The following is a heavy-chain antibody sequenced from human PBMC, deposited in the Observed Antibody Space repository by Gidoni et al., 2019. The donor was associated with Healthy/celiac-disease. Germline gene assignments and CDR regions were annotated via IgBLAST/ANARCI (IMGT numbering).Heavy chain of an antibody. Sequence: EVQLLESGGGLVQPGGSLRLSCAASGFTFSSYAMSWVRQAPGKGLEWVSAISGSGGSTYYADSVKGRFTISRDNSKNTLYLQMNSLRAEDTAVYYCAKVGSNSGYYLFLDYYYYYGMDVWGQGTTVTVSS. J-gene: IGHJ6*02. CDR3: AKVGSNSGYYLFLDYYYYYGMDV. CDR1: GFTFSSYA. D-gene: IGHD3-22*01. CDR2: ISGSGGST. V-gene: IGHV3-23*01.